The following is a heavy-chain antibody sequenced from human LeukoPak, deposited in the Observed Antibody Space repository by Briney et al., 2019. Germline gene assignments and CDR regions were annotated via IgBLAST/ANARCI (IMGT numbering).Heavy chain of an antibody. CDR3: ARDGRGGITFGGVIIPFDY. J-gene: IGHJ4*02. V-gene: IGHV1-18*01. CDR2: ISAYNGNT. CDR1: GYTFTSYV. D-gene: IGHD3-16*02. Sequence: ASVKVSCKASGYTFTSYVISWVRQAPGQGLEWMGWISAYNGNTNYAQKLQGRVTMTTDTSTSTAYMELRSLRADDTVVYYCARDGRGGITFGGVIIPFDYWGQGTLVTVS.